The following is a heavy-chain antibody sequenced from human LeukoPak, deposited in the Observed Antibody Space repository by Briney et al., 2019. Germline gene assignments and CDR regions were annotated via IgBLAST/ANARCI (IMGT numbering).Heavy chain of an antibody. V-gene: IGHV3-64*01. CDR2: VSADGGST. J-gene: IGHJ4*02. CDR3: ARRQCTSSSCYLDY. D-gene: IGHD2-2*01. CDR1: GFTFNIFA. Sequence: PGGSLRLSCAASGFTFNIFAINWVRQAPGKGLEYVSAVSADGGSTYYANSVKGRFTISRDNSKYMLYLQMGSLRGDDMAVYYCARRQCTSSSCYLDYWGQGTLVTVSS.